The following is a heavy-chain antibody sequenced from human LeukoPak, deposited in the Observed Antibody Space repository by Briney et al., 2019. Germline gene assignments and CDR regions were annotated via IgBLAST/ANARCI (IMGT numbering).Heavy chain of an antibody. CDR3: ARRWDSRFFFDF. J-gene: IGHJ4*02. CDR2: INWKGDNT. V-gene: IGHV3-20*04. D-gene: IGHD1-26*01. Sequence: PGRSLRLSCAASGFTVDDYGMSWVRQAPGKGLEWVSGINWKGDNTGYADSVKGRFTISRDKAKNSLYLQMNSLRAEDTALYYCARRWDSRFFFDFWGQGTLVTVSS. CDR1: GFTVDDYG.